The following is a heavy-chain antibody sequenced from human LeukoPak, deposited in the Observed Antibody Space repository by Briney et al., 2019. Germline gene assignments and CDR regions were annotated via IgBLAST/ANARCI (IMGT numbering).Heavy chain of an antibody. D-gene: IGHD2-21*01. CDR2: IWHDGNNK. CDR3: ATTGLLGDIP. J-gene: IGHJ5*02. V-gene: IGHV3-33*01. CDR1: GFAFSTQG. Sequence: GGSLRLSCATSGFAFSTQGMHWVRQAPGKGLKWVAAIWHDGNNKYYVDSVKGRFTISRDNSKNTVYLQMSSLRVEDTAVYYCATTGLLGDIPWGQGTLVTVSS.